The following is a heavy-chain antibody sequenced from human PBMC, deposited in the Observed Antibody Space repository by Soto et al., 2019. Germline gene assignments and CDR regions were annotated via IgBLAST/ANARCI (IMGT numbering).Heavy chain of an antibody. CDR1: GFTVSGSA. J-gene: IGHJ6*03. D-gene: IGHD3-10*01. CDR3: ARGYYYGTGSYSPENYMDV. Sequence: GGSLRLSCAASGFTVSGSAVHWVRQAPGKGLEWVANIKQDGSAKYYGDSVKGRFTISRDNARNSLFLQINSLRAEDTAVYYCARGYYYGTGSYSPENYMDVWGNGTTVNVSS. CDR2: IKQDGSAK. V-gene: IGHV3-7*01.